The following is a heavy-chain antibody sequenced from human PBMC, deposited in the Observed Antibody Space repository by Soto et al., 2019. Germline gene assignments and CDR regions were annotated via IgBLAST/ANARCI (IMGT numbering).Heavy chain of an antibody. CDR3: ARVGSNYLRGYFDL. J-gene: IGHJ2*01. D-gene: IGHD4-4*01. CDR2: IWYDGSNK. CDR1: GFTFSSYG. V-gene: IGHV3-33*01. Sequence: QVQLVESGGGVVQPGRSLRLSCAASGFTFSSYGMHWVRQAPGKGLEWVAVIWYDGSNKYYADSVKGRFTISRDNSKNTLYLQMNSLRAEDTAVYYCARVGSNYLRGYFDLWGRGTLVTVSS.